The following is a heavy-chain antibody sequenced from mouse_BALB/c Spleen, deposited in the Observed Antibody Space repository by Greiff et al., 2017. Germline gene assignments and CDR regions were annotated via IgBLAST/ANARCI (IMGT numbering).Heavy chain of an antibody. J-gene: IGHJ2*01. CDR2: IYPGSGST. Sequence: LQQPGSELVRPGASVKLSCKASGYTFTSYWMHWVKQRPGQGLEWIGNIYPGSGSTNYDEKFKSKATLTVDTSSSTAYMQLSSLTSEDSAVYYCTRARATLYFDYWGQGTTLTVSS. D-gene: IGHD3-1*01. CDR1: GYTFTSYW. V-gene: IGHV1S22*01. CDR3: TRARATLYFDY.